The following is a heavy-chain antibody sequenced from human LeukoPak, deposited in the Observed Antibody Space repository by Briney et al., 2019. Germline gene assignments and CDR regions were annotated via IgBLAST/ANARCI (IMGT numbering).Heavy chain of an antibody. Sequence: SETLSLTCAVYGGSFSGYYWSWIRQPPGKGLEWIGEINHSGSTNYNPSLKSRVTISVDTSKNQFSLKLSSVTAADTAVYYCARVNRYSGSYGPPNYFDYWGQGILVTVSS. CDR1: GGSFSGYY. CDR2: INHSGST. V-gene: IGHV4-34*01. D-gene: IGHD1-26*01. J-gene: IGHJ4*02. CDR3: ARVNRYSGSYGPPNYFDY.